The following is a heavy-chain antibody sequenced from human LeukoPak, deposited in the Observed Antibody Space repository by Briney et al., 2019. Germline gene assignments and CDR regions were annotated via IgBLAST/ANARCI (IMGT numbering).Heavy chain of an antibody. CDR2: INTITGNP. CDR3: ARDGAPRNDVYYYYGMDV. D-gene: IGHD1-1*01. J-gene: IGHJ6*02. Sequence: ASVKVSCKASGYTFTSYAMNWVRQAPGQGLEWMGWINTITGNPTYAQGFTGRFVFSLDTSVSTAYLQISSLKAEDTAVYYCARDGAPRNDVYYYYGMDVWGQGTTVTVSS. V-gene: IGHV7-4-1*02. CDR1: GYTFTSYA.